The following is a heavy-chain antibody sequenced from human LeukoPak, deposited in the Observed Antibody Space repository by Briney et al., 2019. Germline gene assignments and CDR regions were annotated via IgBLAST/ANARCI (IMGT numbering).Heavy chain of an antibody. CDR1: GGSISSYY. Sequence: SETLSLTCTVSGGSISSYYWSWIRQPAGKGLEWIGRIYTSGSTNYNPSLKSRVTISVDTSKNQFSLKLSSVTAADTAVYYCARDLPANWGSHSLDYWGQGTLVTVSS. D-gene: IGHD7-27*01. J-gene: IGHJ4*02. CDR2: IYTSGST. V-gene: IGHV4-4*07. CDR3: ARDLPANWGSHSLDY.